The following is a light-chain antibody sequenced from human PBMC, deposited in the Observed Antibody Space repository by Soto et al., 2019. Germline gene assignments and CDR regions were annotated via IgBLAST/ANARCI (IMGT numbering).Light chain of an antibody. J-gene: IGKJ1*01. CDR1: QSVSRN. CDR2: DAS. CDR3: QQYNNWLWT. Sequence: EIVMTQSPATLSVSPGERATLSCSASQSVSRNVAWYQQKPCQAPRLLIHDASTRAPGISVRFSGSGSGTEFTRTISSLQSEDFEVYYCQQYNNWLWTVGQGTKLELK. V-gene: IGKV3-15*01.